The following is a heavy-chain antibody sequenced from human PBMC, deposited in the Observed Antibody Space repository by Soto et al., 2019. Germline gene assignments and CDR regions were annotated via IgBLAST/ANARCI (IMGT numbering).Heavy chain of an antibody. D-gene: IGHD1-1*01. J-gene: IGHJ4*02. Sequence: PGESLKISCKGSGYSFTSYWIGWVRQMPGEGLEWMGIIYPGDSDTRYSPSFQGQVTISADKSISTAYLQWSSLKASDTAMYYCARQKTYNWNPTYYFDYWGQGTLVTVSS. V-gene: IGHV5-51*01. CDR1: GYSFTSYW. CDR2: IYPGDSDT. CDR3: ARQKTYNWNPTYYFDY.